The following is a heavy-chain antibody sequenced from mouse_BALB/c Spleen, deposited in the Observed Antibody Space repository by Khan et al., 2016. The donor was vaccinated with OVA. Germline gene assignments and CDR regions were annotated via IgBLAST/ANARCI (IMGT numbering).Heavy chain of an antibody. D-gene: IGHD2-14*01. CDR1: GYTFTSYV. CDR3: ARNYRYDVYFDY. CDR2: IYPFNDDT. J-gene: IGHJ2*01. Sequence: VQLKQSGPELVKPGASVKMSCKASGYTFTSYVMHWVRQKPGQGLEWIGYIYPFNDDTKYNDKIKGKATLTSDKSSSTAYMELSSLTSEDSAVYYCARNYRYDVYFDYWGQGTTLTVSS. V-gene: IGHV1S136*01.